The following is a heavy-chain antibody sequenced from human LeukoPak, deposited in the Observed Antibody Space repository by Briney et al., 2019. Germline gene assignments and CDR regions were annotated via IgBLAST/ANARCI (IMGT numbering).Heavy chain of an antibody. Sequence: SETLSLTCTGSGGSISSNNYYWGWIRQPPGKGLEWIGNIYYSGSTYYNPSLKNRVTISVDTSKSQFSLKLSSATAADTAVYYCARWVYSSRYCSGGSCYDVRYYFDFWGQGTPVTVSS. V-gene: IGHV4-39*01. CDR1: GGSISSNNYY. D-gene: IGHD2-15*01. CDR2: IYYSGST. J-gene: IGHJ4*02. CDR3: ARWVYSSRYCSGGSCYDVRYYFDF.